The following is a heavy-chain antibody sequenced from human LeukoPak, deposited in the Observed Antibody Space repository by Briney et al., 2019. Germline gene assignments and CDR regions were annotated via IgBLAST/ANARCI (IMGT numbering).Heavy chain of an antibody. D-gene: IGHD1-1*01. CDR3: VLGAYWNDDKNAFHI. CDR2: IGATGDT. CDR1: GLTFSSYD. Sequence: GGSLRFSCAAFGLTFSSYDMHWIRQAPGRGLEWVSTIGATGDTYYIDSVKDRFTVSRENAKKSVYLQLSSLNAEDTAVYFCVLGAYWNDDKNAFHIWGPGTMVTVS. J-gene: IGHJ3*02. V-gene: IGHV3-13*01.